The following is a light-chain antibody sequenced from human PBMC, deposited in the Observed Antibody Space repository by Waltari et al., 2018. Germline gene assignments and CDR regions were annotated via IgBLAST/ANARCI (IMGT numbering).Light chain of an antibody. CDR1: SSNFGNSNF. V-gene: IGLV2-8*01. J-gene: IGLJ3*02. CDR3: SSFAGRWV. Sequence: QSALTQPPSASGSPGQSVTISCTGTSSNFGNSNFVSWYQQHPGKAPKVIIYEVTKRSSGVPDRFSGSKSGNTASLTVSGLQAEDEADYYCSSFAGRWVFGGGTKLTVL. CDR2: EVT.